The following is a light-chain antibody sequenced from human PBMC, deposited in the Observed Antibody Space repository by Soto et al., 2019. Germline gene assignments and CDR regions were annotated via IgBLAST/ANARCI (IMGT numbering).Light chain of an antibody. Sequence: EIVLTQSPGTLSLSPGERATLSCRASQSVSSNSLAWYQQKPGQAPRLLIYGASSRATGIPDRFSGSGSGTEFTLTISSLQSEDFAVYYCQQYNNWPPTFGQGTKVDIK. J-gene: IGKJ1*01. CDR3: QQYNNWPPT. CDR2: GAS. CDR1: QSVSSN. V-gene: IGKV3D-15*01.